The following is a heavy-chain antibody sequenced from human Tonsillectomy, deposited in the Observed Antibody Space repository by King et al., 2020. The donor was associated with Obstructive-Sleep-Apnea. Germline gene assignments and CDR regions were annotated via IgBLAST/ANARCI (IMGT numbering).Heavy chain of an antibody. CDR3: SRLSGWLLRNGDYYYRLDV. Sequence: VQLVESGGGLVKPGGSLRLACAASGFTFSDYYMSWIRQTPGKGLEWVSYITISGSYKNYADSVKGRFTISRDNAKNSLYLQMNSLRAEDTAVYYCSRLSGWLLRNGDYYYRLDVWGPGTTVTVSS. J-gene: IGHJ6*02. CDR2: ITISGSYK. V-gene: IGHV3-11*06. CDR1: GFTFSDYY. D-gene: IGHD2-21*01.